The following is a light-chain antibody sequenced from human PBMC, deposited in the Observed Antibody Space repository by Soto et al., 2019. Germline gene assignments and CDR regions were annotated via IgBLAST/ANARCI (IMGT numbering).Light chain of an antibody. CDR1: QSVLYSSNNKNY. J-gene: IGKJ1*01. Sequence: DIVMTQSPDSLAVSLGERATINCKSSQSVLYSSNNKNYLAWYQQKPVQPPKLLIYWASTRESGVPDRFSGSGSGTDFTLTISSLQAEDVAVYYGQQYYSTPPTFGQGTKVEIK. CDR3: QQYYSTPPT. V-gene: IGKV4-1*01. CDR2: WAS.